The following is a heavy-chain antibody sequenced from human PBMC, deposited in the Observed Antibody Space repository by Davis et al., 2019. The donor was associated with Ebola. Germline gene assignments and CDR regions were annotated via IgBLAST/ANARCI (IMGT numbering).Heavy chain of an antibody. CDR1: GYTFTSYD. D-gene: IGHD6-6*01. Sequence: ASVKVSCKASGYTFTSYDINWVRQATGQGLEWMGWMNPNSGNTGYAQKFQGRVTMTRNTSISTAYMELSSLRSEDTAVYYCARGRLKQLVAYITYGMDVWGQGTTVTVSS. CDR2: MNPNSGNT. CDR3: ARGRLKQLVAYITYGMDV. V-gene: IGHV1-8*01. J-gene: IGHJ6*02.